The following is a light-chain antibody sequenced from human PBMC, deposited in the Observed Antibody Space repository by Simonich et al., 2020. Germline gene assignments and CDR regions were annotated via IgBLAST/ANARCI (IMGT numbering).Light chain of an antibody. V-gene: IGKV3-11*01. CDR2: DAS. J-gene: IGKJ2*01. CDR3: QQRSNWPPYT. Sequence: EIVLTQSPATLSLSPGERATLSCRASQSVSSYLAWYQQKPGQDPRHLIYDASNRATGIPSKFSGSGSGTDFTLTISSLEPEDFAVYYCQQRSNWPPYTFGQGTKLEIK. CDR1: QSVSSY.